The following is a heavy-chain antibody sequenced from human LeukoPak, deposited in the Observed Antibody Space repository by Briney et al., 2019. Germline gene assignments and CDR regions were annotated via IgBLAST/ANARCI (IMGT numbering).Heavy chain of an antibody. J-gene: IGHJ5*02. CDR3: ARDRIVVVVAAIREGFDP. CDR2: ISSSSSYI. D-gene: IGHD2-15*01. V-gene: IGHV3-21*01. CDR1: GFTFSSYS. Sequence: GGSPRLSCAASGFTFSSYSMNWVRQAPGKGLEWVSSISSSSSYIYYADSVKGRFTISRDNAKNSLYLQMNSLRAEDTAVYYCARDRIVVVVAAIREGFDPWGQGTLVTVSS.